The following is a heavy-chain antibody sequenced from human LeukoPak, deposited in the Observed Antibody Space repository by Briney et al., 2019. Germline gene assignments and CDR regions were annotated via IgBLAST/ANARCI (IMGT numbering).Heavy chain of an antibody. J-gene: IGHJ5*02. CDR1: GGTFSSYA. CDR2: IIPIFGTA. CDR3: ASSIAALFGWFDP. Sequence: SVKVSCKASGGTFSSYAISWVRQAPGQGLEWMGGIIPIFGTANYAQKFQGRVTITTDESTSTAYMELSSLRSEDPAVYYCASSIAALFGWFDPWGQGTLVAVSS. D-gene: IGHD6-6*01. V-gene: IGHV1-69*05.